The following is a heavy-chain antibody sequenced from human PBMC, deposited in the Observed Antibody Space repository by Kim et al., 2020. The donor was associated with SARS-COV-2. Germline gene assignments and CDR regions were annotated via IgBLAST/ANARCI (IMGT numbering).Heavy chain of an antibody. CDR2: ISYEGCNK. Sequence: GGSLRLSCAASGFSFNNYAFNWVRQAPGKGLEWVAVISYEGCNKYYADSVKGRFTLSRDSSKNTLYLQMNSLRTEDTAVYYCARGDAVFEYLTGYGYGIDDWGQGTTVTVSS. V-gene: IGHV3-30*04. J-gene: IGHJ6*02. CDR1: GFSFNNYA. CDR3: ARGDAVFEYLTGYGYGIDD. D-gene: IGHD3-9*01.